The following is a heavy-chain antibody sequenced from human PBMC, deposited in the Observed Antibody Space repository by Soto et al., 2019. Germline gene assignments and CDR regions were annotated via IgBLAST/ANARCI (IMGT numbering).Heavy chain of an antibody. CDR2: IIPIFGTA. CDR1: GGTFSSYA. Sequence: SVKVSCKVSGGTFSSYAISWVRQAPGQGLEWMGGIIPIFGTANYAQKFQGRVTITADESTSTAYMELSSLRSEDTAVYYCARGIGITIFGVVTPPAYMDVWGQGTTVTV. D-gene: IGHD3-3*01. CDR3: ARGIGITIFGVVTPPAYMDV. V-gene: IGHV1-69*13. J-gene: IGHJ6*01.